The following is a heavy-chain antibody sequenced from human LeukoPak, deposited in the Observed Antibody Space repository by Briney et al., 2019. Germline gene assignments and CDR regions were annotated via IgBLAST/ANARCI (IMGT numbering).Heavy chain of an antibody. CDR2: IYHSGST. Sequence: SQTLSLTCAVSGGSISSGGYSWSWIRQPPGKGLEWIGYIYHSGSTYYNPSLKSRVTISVDRSKNQFSLKLSSVTAADTAVYYCAGDGGDYSENDAFDIWGQGTMVTVSS. J-gene: IGHJ3*02. D-gene: IGHD4-17*01. V-gene: IGHV4-30-2*01. CDR3: AGDGGDYSENDAFDI. CDR1: GGSISSGGYS.